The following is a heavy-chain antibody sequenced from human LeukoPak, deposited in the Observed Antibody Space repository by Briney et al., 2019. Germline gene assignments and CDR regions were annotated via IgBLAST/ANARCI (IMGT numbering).Heavy chain of an antibody. V-gene: IGHV4-34*01. CDR2: INHSGST. J-gene: IGHJ6*03. CDR3: ARGEIVVVPAASYYYHYMDV. CDR1: GGSFSGYY. D-gene: IGHD2-2*01. Sequence: SETLSLTCAVYGGSFSGYYWSWIRQPPGKGLEWIGEINHSGSTNYSPSLKSRVTISVDTSKNQFSLKLSSVTAADTAVYYCARGEIVVVPAASYYYHYMDVWGKGTTVTVSS.